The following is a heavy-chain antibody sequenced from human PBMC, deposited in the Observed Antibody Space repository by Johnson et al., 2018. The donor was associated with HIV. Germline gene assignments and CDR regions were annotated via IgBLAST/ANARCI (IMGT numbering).Heavy chain of an antibody. Sequence: QVQLVESGGGAVQPGRSLRLSCAASGVTFSTYAMHWVRQTPGKGLEWVSVIYSGGSTYYADSVKGRFTISRDNSKNTLYLQMNSLRAEDTAVYYCAKKQWPEDDAFDIWGQGTMVTVSS. V-gene: IGHV3-NL1*01. D-gene: IGHD6-19*01. CDR3: AKKQWPEDDAFDI. CDR1: GVTFSTYA. J-gene: IGHJ3*02. CDR2: IYSGGST.